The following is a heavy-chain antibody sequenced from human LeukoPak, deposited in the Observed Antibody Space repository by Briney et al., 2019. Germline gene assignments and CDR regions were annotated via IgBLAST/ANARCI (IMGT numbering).Heavy chain of an antibody. CDR2: ISYDGSNK. CDR1: GFTFSSYA. D-gene: IGHD3-10*01. Sequence: GSLRLSCAASGFTFSSYAMHWVRQAPGKGLEWVAVISYDGSNKYYADSVKGRFTISRDNSKNTLYLQMNSLRAEDTAVYYCARDHYTVRGVIGGMDVWGKGTTVTVSS. J-gene: IGHJ6*04. V-gene: IGHV3-30*04. CDR3: ARDHYTVRGVIGGMDV.